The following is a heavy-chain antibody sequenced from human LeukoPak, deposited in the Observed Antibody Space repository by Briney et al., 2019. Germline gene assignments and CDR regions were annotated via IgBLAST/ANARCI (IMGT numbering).Heavy chain of an antibody. D-gene: IGHD3-22*01. J-gene: IGHJ3*02. Sequence: GGSLRLSCAASGFTFSSYAMSWVRQAPGKGLEWVSAISGSGGSTYYADSVEGRFTISRDNSKNTLYLQMNSLRAEDTAVYYCAKYYYDSSGYFPPGAFDIWGQGTMVTVSS. CDR2: ISGSGGST. CDR1: GFTFSSYA. V-gene: IGHV3-23*01. CDR3: AKYYYDSSGYFPPGAFDI.